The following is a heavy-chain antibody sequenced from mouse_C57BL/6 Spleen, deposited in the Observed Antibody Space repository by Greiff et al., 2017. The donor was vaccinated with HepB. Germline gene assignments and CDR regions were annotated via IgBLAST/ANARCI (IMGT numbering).Heavy chain of an antibody. D-gene: IGHD4-1*01. CDR3: ARLNWGSFFYYAMDY. CDR1: GYTFTSYW. CDR2: INPSNGGT. V-gene: IGHV1-53*01. J-gene: IGHJ4*01. Sequence: QVQLQQPGTELVKPGASVKLSCKASGYTFTSYWMHWVKQRPGQGLEWIGNINPSNGGTNYNEKFKSKATLTVDKSSSPAYMQLSSLTSEDSAVYYCARLNWGSFFYYAMDYWGQGTSVTVSS.